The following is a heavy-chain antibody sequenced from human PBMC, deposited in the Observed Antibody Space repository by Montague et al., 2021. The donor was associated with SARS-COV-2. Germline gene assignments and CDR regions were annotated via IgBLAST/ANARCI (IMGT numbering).Heavy chain of an antibody. V-gene: IGHV4-59*11. CDR3: AGAVSVRRAVNWFDP. Sequence: SETLSLTCTVSGGSMSDHYCTWIRQPPGKGLELLAYIYYCGSINSNSSLKSRVPMSVVTSTNQFSLKLTPVTAADTAVYYCAGAVSVRRAVNWFDPWGQGTLVTVSS. D-gene: IGHD3-10*01. J-gene: IGHJ5*02. CDR1: GGSMSDHY. CDR2: IYYCGSI.